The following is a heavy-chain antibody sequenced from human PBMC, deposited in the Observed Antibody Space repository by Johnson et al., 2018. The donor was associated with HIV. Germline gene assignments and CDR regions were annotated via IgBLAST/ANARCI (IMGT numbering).Heavy chain of an antibody. CDR3: AKDIWQYMYGAFDV. CDR1: GFTFDDYA. J-gene: IGHJ3*01. CDR2: ISWNSGNI. Sequence: EVQLVESGGGLVQPGMSLRLSCAASGFTFDDYAMHWVRQAPGKGLEWVSSISWNSGNIGYADSVKGRFTISRDNAKNSLYLQMNSLRAEDTALYYCAKDIWQYMYGAFDVWGQGTMVTVSS. D-gene: IGHD2-8*01. V-gene: IGHV3-9*01.